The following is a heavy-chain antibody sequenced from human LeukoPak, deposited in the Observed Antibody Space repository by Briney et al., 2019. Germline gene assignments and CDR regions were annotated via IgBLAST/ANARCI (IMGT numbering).Heavy chain of an antibody. D-gene: IGHD3-3*01. J-gene: IGHJ4*02. CDR1: GFSVSSNY. Sequence: PGGSLRLSCAASGFSVSSNYMSWVRQAPGKGLEWVSVIYSGGSTYYADSVKGRFTVSRDNAKNSLYLQMNSLRAEDTAMYYCAREPFWSGYYSNLHFDYWGQGTLVTVSS. CDR3: AREPFWSGYYSNLHFDY. V-gene: IGHV3-53*01. CDR2: IYSGGST.